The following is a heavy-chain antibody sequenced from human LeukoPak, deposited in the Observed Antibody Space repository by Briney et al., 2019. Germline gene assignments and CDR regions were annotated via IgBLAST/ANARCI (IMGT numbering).Heavy chain of an antibody. J-gene: IGHJ4*02. V-gene: IGHV4-4*07. CDR1: GGSISGYY. Sequence: SETLSLTCTVSGGSISGYYWSWFRQPAGKGLEWIGRIYSSGSSSYNPSLKGRVTVSSDTSKNQISLNLRSVTAADTAVYYCARHTARQYYYDSSGSLDYWGQGTLVTVSS. D-gene: IGHD3-22*01. CDR2: IYSSGSS. CDR3: ARHTARQYYYDSSGSLDY.